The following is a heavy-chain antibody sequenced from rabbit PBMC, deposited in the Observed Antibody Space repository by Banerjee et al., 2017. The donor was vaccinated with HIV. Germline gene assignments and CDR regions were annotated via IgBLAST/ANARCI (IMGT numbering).Heavy chain of an antibody. CDR1: GIAFSPFA. V-gene: IGHV1S7*01. CDR3: TRSQVAGAWDL. J-gene: IGHJ3*01. CDR2: IYPHGGSA. D-gene: IGHD4-1*01. Sequence: QLGESGGGLVTLGGSLKLSCKASGIAFSPFAFSWVRQAPGKGLEWIAYIYPHGGSADYASWVNGRFTLSLDNAQNTAFLQMTSLTDADTATYFCTRSQVAGAWDLWGQGTLVTVS.